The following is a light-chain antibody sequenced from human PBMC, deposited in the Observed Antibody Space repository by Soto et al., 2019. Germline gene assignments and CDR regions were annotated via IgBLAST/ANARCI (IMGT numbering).Light chain of an antibody. CDR3: QQYGSSPLT. Sequence: EIVLTQSPGTLSLSPGKRATLSCRASQSVSNNYLAWYQQKPGQAPRLLIYGASSRATGIPDRFSGSGSGTDFTLTISRLEPEDFAVYYCQQYGSSPLTFGGGTKVDIK. CDR1: QSVSNNY. J-gene: IGKJ4*01. V-gene: IGKV3-20*01. CDR2: GAS.